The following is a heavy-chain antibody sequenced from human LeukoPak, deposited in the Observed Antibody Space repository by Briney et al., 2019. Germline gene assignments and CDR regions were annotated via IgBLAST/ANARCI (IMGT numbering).Heavy chain of an antibody. Sequence: PGGSLRLSCAASGFTFSSYSMNWVRQAPGKGLEWVSYISSSSSTIYYADSVKGRFTISRDNAKNSLYLQMNSLRDEDTAVYYCAREVDYYGSGSRYYYYYGMDVWGQGTTVTVSS. D-gene: IGHD3-10*01. CDR2: ISSSSSTI. CDR1: GFTFSSYS. CDR3: AREVDYYGSGSRYYYYYGMDV. J-gene: IGHJ6*02. V-gene: IGHV3-48*02.